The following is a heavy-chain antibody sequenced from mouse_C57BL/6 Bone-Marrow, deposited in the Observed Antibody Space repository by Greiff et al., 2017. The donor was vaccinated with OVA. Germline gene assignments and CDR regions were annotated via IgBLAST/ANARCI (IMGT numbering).Heavy chain of an antibody. V-gene: IGHV1-69*01. CDR1: GYTFTSYW. J-gene: IGHJ2*01. Sequence: QVQLQQPGAELVMPGASVKLSCKASGYTFTSYWMHWVKQRPGQGLEWIGEIDPSDSYTNYNQKFKGKSTLTVDKSSSTAYMQLSSLTSEDSAVYYCARRHYYGSSLYYFDYWGKGTTLTVSS. CDR3: ARRHYYGSSLYYFDY. CDR2: IDPSDSYT. D-gene: IGHD1-1*01.